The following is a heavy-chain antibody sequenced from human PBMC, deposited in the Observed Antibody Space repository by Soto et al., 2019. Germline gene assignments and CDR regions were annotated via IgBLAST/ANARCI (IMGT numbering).Heavy chain of an antibody. Sequence: EVQLLESGGGLVQPGGSLRLSCAASGFTFSSYAMSWVRQAPGKGLEWVSAISGSGGSTYYADSVKGRFTISRDNSKNTLYLQMNSLRAEDTAVYYCAKDRYSYGSGSYYKPNWFDPWGQGTLVTVSS. CDR3: AKDRYSYGSGSYYKPNWFDP. CDR2: ISGSGGST. D-gene: IGHD3-10*01. V-gene: IGHV3-23*01. J-gene: IGHJ5*02. CDR1: GFTFSSYA.